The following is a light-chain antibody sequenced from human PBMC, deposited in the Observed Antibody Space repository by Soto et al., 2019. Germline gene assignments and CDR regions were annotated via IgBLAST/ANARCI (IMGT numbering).Light chain of an antibody. Sequence: EIVMTPSAATLSKTPRERATLSCRASQSVSSNLAWYQQKPGQAPRLLIYGASTRATGIPARFSGSGSGTEFTLTISSLQSEDFAVYSCQQYNNWLGFCPGTKVDIK. J-gene: IGKJ3*01. CDR2: GAS. V-gene: IGKV3-15*01. CDR3: QQYNNWLG. CDR1: QSVSSN.